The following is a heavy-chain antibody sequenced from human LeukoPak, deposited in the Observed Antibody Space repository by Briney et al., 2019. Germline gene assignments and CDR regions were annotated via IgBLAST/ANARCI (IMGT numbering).Heavy chain of an antibody. CDR3: AKAGLDSSGPWYGMDV. V-gene: IGHV3-30-3*01. CDR1: GFTFSSYA. CDR2: ISYDGSNK. Sequence: AGGSLRLSCAASGFTFSSYAMHWVRQAPGKGLEWVAVISYDGSNKYYADSVKGRFTISRDNSKNTLYLQMNSLRAEDTAVYYCAKAGLDSSGPWYGMDVWGQGTTVTVSS. D-gene: IGHD6-19*01. J-gene: IGHJ6*02.